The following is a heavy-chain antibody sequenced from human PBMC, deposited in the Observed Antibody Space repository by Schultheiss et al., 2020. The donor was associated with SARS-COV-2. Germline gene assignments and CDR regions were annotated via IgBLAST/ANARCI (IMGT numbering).Heavy chain of an antibody. CDR3: ASPNLGKRFGVVIRGSAFDY. V-gene: IGHV3-21*03. CDR2: ISSSSSYI. D-gene: IGHD3-3*01. CDR1: GFTFSSYA. J-gene: IGHJ3*01. Sequence: GGSLRLSCAASGFTFSSYAMSWVRQTPGKGLEWVSSISSSSSYIYYADSVKGRFTISRDNAKNSLYLQMNSLKTEDTAVYYCASPNLGKRFGVVIRGSAFDYWGQGTVVTVSS.